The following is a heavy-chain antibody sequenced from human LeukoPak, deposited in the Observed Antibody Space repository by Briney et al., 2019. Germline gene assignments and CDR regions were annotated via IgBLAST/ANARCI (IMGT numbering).Heavy chain of an antibody. V-gene: IGHV1-2*02. J-gene: IGHJ4*02. Sequence: ASVKVSCKASGYTFTGYYMHWVRQAPGQGLEWMGWINPNTGGTNYAQNLQGRVIMTRDTSISTAYMELSRLKSDDTAVYYCARGPTVTTDYWGQGTLVTVSS. CDR3: ARGPTVTTDY. CDR1: GYTFTGYY. D-gene: IGHD4-17*01. CDR2: INPNTGGT.